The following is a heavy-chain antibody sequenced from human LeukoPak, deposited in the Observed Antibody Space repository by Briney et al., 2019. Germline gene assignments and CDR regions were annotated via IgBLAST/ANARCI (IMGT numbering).Heavy chain of an antibody. CDR1: GFTFSSYG. CDR2: IRFDLSNK. D-gene: IGHD6-13*01. Sequence: PGGSLRLSCAASGFTFSSYGMHWVRQAPGKGLEWVGFIRFDLSNKFHADSVKGRFTISRDNSKNTLYLQMNSLRADDTAVYYCAKDLRIAATGTTVDYWGQGTIVTVSS. J-gene: IGHJ4*02. V-gene: IGHV3-30*02. CDR3: AKDLRIAATGTTVDY.